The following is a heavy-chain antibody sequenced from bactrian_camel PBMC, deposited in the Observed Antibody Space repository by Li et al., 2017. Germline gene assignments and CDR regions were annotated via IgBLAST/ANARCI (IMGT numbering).Heavy chain of an antibody. Sequence: VQLVESGGGSVQVGGSHRLACEASRDIAANWCMGWFRQAPGKEREGIAAVDDDGATSYADSVKGRFTISQDSARNTVYLQMNNLQPEDTATYYCAEGRGSRGEHCYSLNYWGQGTQVTVS. D-gene: IGHD6*01. J-gene: IGHJ4*01. CDR1: RDIAANWC. CDR2: VDDDGAT. V-gene: IGHV3S53*01. CDR3: AEGRGSRGEHCYSLNY.